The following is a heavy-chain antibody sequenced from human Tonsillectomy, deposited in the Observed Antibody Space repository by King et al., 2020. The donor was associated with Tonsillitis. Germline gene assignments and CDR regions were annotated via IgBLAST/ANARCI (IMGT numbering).Heavy chain of an antibody. Sequence: EVQLVESGGGLVQPGGSLRLSCSASGFTFSSYAMHWFRQAPGKGLEYVSAISSNGGSTYYADSVKGTFTISRDNSKNTRYLKMSSLRAEDTAVYYCVKVPGIAAAGYYYYMDVWGKGTTVTVSS. CDR2: ISSNGGST. J-gene: IGHJ6*03. V-gene: IGHV3-64D*06. D-gene: IGHD6-13*01. CDR1: GFTFSSYA. CDR3: VKVPGIAAAGYYYYMDV.